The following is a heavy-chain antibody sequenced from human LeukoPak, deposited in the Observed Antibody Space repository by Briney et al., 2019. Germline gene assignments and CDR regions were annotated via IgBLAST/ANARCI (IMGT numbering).Heavy chain of an antibody. CDR3: ARGNIWSGYCFDF. CDR1: GGSISGYY. CDR2: IHYTGGT. V-gene: IGHV4-34*01. D-gene: IGHD3-3*01. J-gene: IGHJ4*02. Sequence: SETLSLTCAVYGGSISGYYWSWIRQPPGKGLEWVGEIHYTGGTSYNPSLKSRATISIDTSKNQLSLKLSSVTAADTAVYYCARGNIWSGYCFDFWGQGALVTVSS.